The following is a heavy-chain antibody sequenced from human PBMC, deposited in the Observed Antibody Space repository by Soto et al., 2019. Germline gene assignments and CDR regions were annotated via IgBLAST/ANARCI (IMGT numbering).Heavy chain of an antibody. V-gene: IGHV3-48*03. CDR2: ISGSGRTI. CDR1: GFTLSSYG. Sequence: GGSLRLSCAASGFTLSSYGMNWVRQAPGKGPEWVSYISGSGRTIYYADSVKGRFTISRDNAKNSLYLQMNSLRAEDTAVYYCARCGTYEPLYYWGQGTLVTVSS. J-gene: IGHJ4*02. CDR3: ARCGTYEPLYY. D-gene: IGHD1-26*01.